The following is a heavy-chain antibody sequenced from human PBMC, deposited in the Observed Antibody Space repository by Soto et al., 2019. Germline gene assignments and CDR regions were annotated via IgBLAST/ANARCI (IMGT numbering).Heavy chain of an antibody. J-gene: IGHJ4*02. CDR1: GASISSGLYY. D-gene: IGHD6-19*01. Sequence: QVQLQESGPGLVKPSQTLSLTCTVSGASISSGLYYWNWIRHIPGKGLEWIWCIHYSEIIYYNPSLQSRLIISVDTSDNQFSLKLTSVTAADTAVYYCARGPDHAKAGYWGQGILVTVSS. CDR3: ARGPDHAKAGY. V-gene: IGHV4-31*03. CDR2: IHYSEII.